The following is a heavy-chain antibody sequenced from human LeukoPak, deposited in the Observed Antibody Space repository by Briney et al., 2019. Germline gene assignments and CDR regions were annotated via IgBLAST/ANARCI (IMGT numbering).Heavy chain of an antibody. CDR2: IYSGGST. D-gene: IGHD1-1*01. V-gene: IGHV3-66*01. Sequence: GGSLRLSCAASGFTVSSNYMSWVRQAPGKGLEWVSVIYSGGSTYYADSVKGRFTISRDNSKNTLYLQMNSLRAEDTAVYYCAREGTPRAFDIWGQGTRVTVSS. CDR3: AREGTPRAFDI. CDR1: GFTVSSNY. J-gene: IGHJ3*02.